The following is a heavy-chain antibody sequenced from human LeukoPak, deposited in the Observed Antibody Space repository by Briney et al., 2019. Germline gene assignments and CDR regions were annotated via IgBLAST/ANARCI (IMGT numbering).Heavy chain of an antibody. J-gene: IGHJ5*01. CDR3: ARGRYSSRWFDY. V-gene: IGHV3-48*04. D-gene: IGHD6-13*01. CDR2: ISSSGTSR. Sequence: GGSLRLSCAASGFTFSSYWMSWVRQAPGKGLEWVSYISSSGTSRYNADSVKGRFTISRDNAKNSVYLQMNSLRAEDTAVYYCARGRYSSRWFDYWGQGSLVTVSS. CDR1: GFTFSSYW.